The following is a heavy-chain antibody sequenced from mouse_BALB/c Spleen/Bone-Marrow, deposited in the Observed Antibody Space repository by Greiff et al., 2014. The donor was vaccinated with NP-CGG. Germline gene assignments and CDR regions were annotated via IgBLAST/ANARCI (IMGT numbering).Heavy chain of an antibody. V-gene: IGHV14-3*02. Sequence: DVKLVESGAELVKPGASVKLSCTASGFNIKDNYMHWVKQRPEQGLEWIGRIDPANGNTKYDPKFQGKATITADTSSNTAYLQLSSLTSEDTAVYYCARFPYDYGGGDYWGQGTTLTVSS. CDR3: ARFPYDYGGGDY. J-gene: IGHJ2*01. CDR1: GFNIKDNY. D-gene: IGHD2-4*01. CDR2: IDPANGNT.